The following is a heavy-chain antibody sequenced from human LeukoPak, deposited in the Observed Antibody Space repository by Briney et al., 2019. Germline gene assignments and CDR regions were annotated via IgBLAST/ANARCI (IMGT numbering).Heavy chain of an antibody. J-gene: IGHJ4*02. CDR1: GFTFSSYA. CDR3: ARDRRIAAAAGEFDY. D-gene: IGHD6-13*01. V-gene: IGHV3-30*01. CDR2: ISYDGSNK. Sequence: QPGGSLRLSCAASGFTFSSYAMHWVRQAPGKGVEGVAVISYDGSNKYYADSVKGRFTISRDNSKNTLYLQMNSLRAEDTAVYYCARDRRIAAAAGEFDYWGQGTLVTVSS.